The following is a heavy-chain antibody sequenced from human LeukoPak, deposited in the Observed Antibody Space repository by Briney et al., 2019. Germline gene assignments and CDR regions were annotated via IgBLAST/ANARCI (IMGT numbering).Heavy chain of an antibody. V-gene: IGHV1-8*01. CDR1: GYTFTSYD. D-gene: IGHD3-22*01. J-gene: IGHJ4*02. CDR2: MNPNSGNT. CDR3: ARGFPYYYDSSGNNMGY. Sequence: ASVKVSCXASGYTFTSYDINWVRQATGQGLEWMGWMNPNSGNTGYAQKFQGRVTMTRNTSISTAYMELSSLRSEDTAVYYCARGFPYYYDSSGNNMGYWGQGTLVTVSS.